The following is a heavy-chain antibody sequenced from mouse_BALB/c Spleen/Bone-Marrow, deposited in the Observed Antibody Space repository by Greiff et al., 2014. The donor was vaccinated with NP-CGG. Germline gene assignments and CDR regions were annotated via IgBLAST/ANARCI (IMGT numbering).Heavy chain of an antibody. CDR1: GFNIKDYY. V-gene: IGHV14-4*02. Sequence: VQLQQSGAELVRSGASVKLSCTASGFNIKDYYMHWVKQRPEQGLEWIGWIDPENGDTEYAPKFQGKATMTADTSSNTAYLQLSSLTSEDTAVYYCNGNYYAMDYWGRGTSVTVSS. J-gene: IGHJ4*01. CDR3: NGNYYAMDY. CDR2: IDPENGDT. D-gene: IGHD2-1*01.